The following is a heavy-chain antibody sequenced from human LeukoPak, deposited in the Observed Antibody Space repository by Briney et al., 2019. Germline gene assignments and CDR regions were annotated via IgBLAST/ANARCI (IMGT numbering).Heavy chain of an antibody. D-gene: IGHD3-16*01. Sequence: ASVKVSCKASGYTFTNYGVSWVRQAPGQGLEWMGWIGTYTGNTNYVKKFQGRVTMTRDTSTSTAYMELKSLRSDDTAVYYCARDGDSGPTDGGISHYWGQGTLVTVSS. CDR2: IGTYTGNT. V-gene: IGHV1-18*01. J-gene: IGHJ4*02. CDR1: GYTFTNYG. CDR3: ARDGDSGPTDGGISHY.